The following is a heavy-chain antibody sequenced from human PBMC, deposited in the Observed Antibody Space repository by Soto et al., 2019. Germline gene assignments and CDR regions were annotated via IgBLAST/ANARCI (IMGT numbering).Heavy chain of an antibody. CDR3: ASLAIGTIIRGAPDF. CDR1: GFTFSNFE. D-gene: IGHD3-10*01. Sequence: SLRLSCAASGFTFSNFEMNWVRQVPWKGLEWLSYISFRGTTTYYADSVKGRFTISRDNAKNSLYLQMNSLRAEDTAMYYCASLAIGTIIRGAPDFWGQGTLVTVSS. CDR2: ISFRGTTT. V-gene: IGHV3-48*03. J-gene: IGHJ4*02.